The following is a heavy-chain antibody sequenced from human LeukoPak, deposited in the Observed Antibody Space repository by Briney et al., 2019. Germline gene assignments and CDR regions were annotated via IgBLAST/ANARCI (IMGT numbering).Heavy chain of an antibody. CDR1: GFTFDDYD. D-gene: IGHD1-26*01. J-gene: IGHJ4*02. Sequence: GSQRLSCAASGFTFDDYDMNWVRQAPGKGLEWIGSICHSGSTYYNPSLKSRVTISVDTSKNQFSLKLSSVTAADTAVYYCARGKSRGSHIDYWGQGTLVTVSS. CDR2: ICHSGST. V-gene: IGHV4-38-2*01. CDR3: ARGKSRGSHIDY.